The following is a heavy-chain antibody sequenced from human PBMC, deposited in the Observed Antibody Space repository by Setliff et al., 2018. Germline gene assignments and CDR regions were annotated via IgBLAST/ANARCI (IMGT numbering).Heavy chain of an antibody. CDR3: ARASRFGTIRYRGDYYMDV. D-gene: IGHD3-10*01. J-gene: IGHJ6*03. V-gene: IGHV7-4-1*02. CDR1: GYTFTTYA. Sequence: GASVKVSCKASGYTFTTYAISWMRQAPGQGLEYMAWINTNTGNPSYAQGFTGRFVFSLDTSVSTAYLQISSLKAEDTAVYYCARASRFGTIRYRGDYYMDVWGKGTTVTVYS. CDR2: INTNTGNP.